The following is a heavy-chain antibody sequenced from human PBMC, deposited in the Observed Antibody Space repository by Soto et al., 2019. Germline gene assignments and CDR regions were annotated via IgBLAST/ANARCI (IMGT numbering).Heavy chain of an antibody. CDR2: ISGSGGST. D-gene: IGHD3-10*01. V-gene: IGHV3-23*01. CDR1: GFTFSSYA. CDR3: AKLSFRGYGSGSLDY. Sequence: GCLRLACSASGFTFSSYAMSWVRQAPGKGLEWVSAISGSGGSTYYADSVKGRFTISRDNSKNTLYLQMNSLRAEDTAVYYCAKLSFRGYGSGSLDYWGQGTLVTVYS. J-gene: IGHJ4*02.